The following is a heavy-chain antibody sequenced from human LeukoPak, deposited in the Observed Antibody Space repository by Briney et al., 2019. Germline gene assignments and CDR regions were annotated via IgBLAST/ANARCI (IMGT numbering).Heavy chain of an antibody. Sequence: PGGSLRLSCAASGFTFSNAWMSWVRQAPGKGLEWVGRIKSKTDGGTTDYAAPVKGRFTISRDDSKNTLYLQMNSLKTEDTAVYYCTTDGSVVPAAIDYWGQGTLVTVSS. J-gene: IGHJ4*02. D-gene: IGHD2-2*01. V-gene: IGHV3-15*01. CDR3: TTDGSVVPAAIDY. CDR2: IKSKTDGGTT. CDR1: GFTFSNAW.